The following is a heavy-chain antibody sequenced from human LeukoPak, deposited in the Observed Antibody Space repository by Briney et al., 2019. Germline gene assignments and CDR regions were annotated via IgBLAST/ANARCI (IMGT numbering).Heavy chain of an antibody. CDR3: ARRYYYNLGSFPFDF. D-gene: IGHD3-10*01. V-gene: IGHV4-34*01. CDR2: IHNSGTT. CDR1: GGPFSGYF. J-gene: IGHJ4*02. Sequence: SETLSLTCAVSGGPFSGYFWSWIRQTSGKGLQWIGEIHNSGTTNYNPSLNSRVTISEDTSKNQFYLNLSSVTAADTAVYYCARRYYYNLGSFPFDFWGQGTLVTVSS.